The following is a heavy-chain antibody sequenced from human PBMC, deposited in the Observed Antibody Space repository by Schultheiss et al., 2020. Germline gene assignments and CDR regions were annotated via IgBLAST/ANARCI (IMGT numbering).Heavy chain of an antibody. CDR3: ARELEAYYYDSSGSFDY. D-gene: IGHD3-22*01. J-gene: IGHJ4*02. V-gene: IGHV1-2*04. Sequence: ASVKVSCKASGYSLTVYYMHWVRQAPGQGLEWMGWINPNSGGTNYAQKFQGWVTMTRDTSISTAYMELSRLRSDDTAVYYCARELEAYYYDSSGSFDYWGQGTLVTVSS. CDR1: GYSLTVYY. CDR2: INPNSGGT.